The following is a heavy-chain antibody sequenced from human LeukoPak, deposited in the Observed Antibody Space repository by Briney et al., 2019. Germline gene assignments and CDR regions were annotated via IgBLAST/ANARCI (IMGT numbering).Heavy chain of an antibody. V-gene: IGHV4-59*01. Sequence: SETLSLTCTVSGGSISNYYWSWIRQPPGKGLEWIGYIYYSGSTNYNPSLKSRVTISVDTSKNQFSLKLSSVTAADTAVYYCVGSSGYYPDYWGQGTLVTVSS. CDR2: IYYSGST. CDR1: GGSISNYY. D-gene: IGHD3-22*01. J-gene: IGHJ4*02. CDR3: VGSSGYYPDY.